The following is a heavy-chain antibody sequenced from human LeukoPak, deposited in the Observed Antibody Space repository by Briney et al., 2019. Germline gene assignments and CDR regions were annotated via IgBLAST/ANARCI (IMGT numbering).Heavy chain of an antibody. J-gene: IGHJ5*02. V-gene: IGHV3-7*05. CDR3: ARVVVVVAARGGQFDP. D-gene: IGHD2-15*01. CDR2: IKQDGSEK. Sequence: PGGSLRLSCAASGFTFSSYSMNWVRQAPGKGLEWVANIKQDGSEKYYVDSVKGRFTISRDNAKNSLYLQMNSLRAEDTAVYYCARVVVVVAARGGQFDPWGQGTLVTVSS. CDR1: GFTFSSYS.